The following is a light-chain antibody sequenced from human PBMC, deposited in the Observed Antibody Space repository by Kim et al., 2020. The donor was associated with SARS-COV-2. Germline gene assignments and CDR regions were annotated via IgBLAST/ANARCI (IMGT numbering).Light chain of an antibody. CDR2: GAS. CDR1: QSVSSN. J-gene: IGKJ2*01. V-gene: IGKV3-15*01. CDR3: QWYKNWDPEDT. Sequence: ELAMTQSPATLSVSPGERATLSCRAGQSVSSNLAWYQHKPAQAPTLLIYGASTRATGIPARFSGSGCGTEFALTISSLQSEDFAVDYCQWYKNWDPEDTFGQGTKLEI.